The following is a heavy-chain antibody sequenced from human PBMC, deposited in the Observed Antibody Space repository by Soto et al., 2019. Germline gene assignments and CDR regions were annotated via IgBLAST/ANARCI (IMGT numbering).Heavy chain of an antibody. CDR2: IYYSGST. V-gene: IGHV4-59*12. Sequence: PSETLSLTCTVSSGSISSYYWSWIRQPPGKGLEWIGYIYYSGSTNYNPSLKSRVTISVDTSKNQFSLKLSSVTAADTAVYYCARVGGINWFDPWGQGTLVTVSS. J-gene: IGHJ5*02. CDR3: ARVGGINWFDP. D-gene: IGHD3-16*01. CDR1: SGSISSYY.